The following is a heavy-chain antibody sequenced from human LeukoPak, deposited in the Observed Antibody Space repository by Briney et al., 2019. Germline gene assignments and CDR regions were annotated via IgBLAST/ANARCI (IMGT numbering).Heavy chain of an antibody. CDR1: GFTFSSYS. V-gene: IGHV3-48*01. J-gene: IGHJ4*02. Sequence: GGSLRLSCAASGFTFSSYSMNWVRQAPGKGLEWVSYISSSSSTIYYADSVKGRFTISRDNSKNTLYLQMNSLRAEDTAVYYCAKDQPGYSYGIFDYWGQGTLVTVSS. CDR2: ISSSSSTI. CDR3: AKDQPGYSYGIFDY. D-gene: IGHD5-18*01.